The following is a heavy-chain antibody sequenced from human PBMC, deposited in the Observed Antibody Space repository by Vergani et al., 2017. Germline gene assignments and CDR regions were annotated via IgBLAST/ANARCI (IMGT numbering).Heavy chain of an antibody. J-gene: IGHJ4*02. D-gene: IGHD2-21*02. CDR2: ISAYNGNT. CDR1: GYTFTSYG. V-gene: IGHV1-18*04. CDR3: AADSVVTAMGSSSCYDY. Sequence: QVQLVQSGAEVKKPGASVKVSCKASGYTFTSYGISWVRQAPGQGLEWMGWISAYNGNTNYAQKLQGRVTMTTDTSTSTAYMELRSLRSDDTAVYYCAADSVVTAMGSSSCYDYWGQGTLVTVSS.